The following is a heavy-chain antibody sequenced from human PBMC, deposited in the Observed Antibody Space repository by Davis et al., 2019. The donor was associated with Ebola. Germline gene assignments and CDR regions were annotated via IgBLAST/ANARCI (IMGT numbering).Heavy chain of an antibody. Sequence: SQTLSLTCAISGDSVSSNTAARNWIRQSPSRGLEWLGRTYYRSKWYVDYAVSVKSRMTINPDTSKNQFSLQLSSVTPEDTAVYYCARDPPYDQGYDYWGQGILVTVSS. CDR3: ARDPPYDQGYDY. J-gene: IGHJ4*02. CDR1: GDSVSSNTAA. D-gene: IGHD3-22*01. V-gene: IGHV6-1*01. CDR2: TYYRSKWYV.